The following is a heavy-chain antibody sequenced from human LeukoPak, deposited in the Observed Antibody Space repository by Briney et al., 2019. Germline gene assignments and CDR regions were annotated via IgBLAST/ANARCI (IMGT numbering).Heavy chain of an antibody. CDR3: AKGYSGAWYDFDS. CDR1: GFTFSSYA. Sequence: GGPLRLSCAASGFTFSSYAMSWVRQAPGKGLEWVSHIHYSPGYTYYADSVKGRFTISRDNSKNTLYLQMNSLRAEDTAVDYCAKGYSGAWYDFDSGGQGTLVTVSS. V-gene: IGHV3-23*01. CDR2: IHYSPGYT. J-gene: IGHJ4*02. D-gene: IGHD6-19*01.